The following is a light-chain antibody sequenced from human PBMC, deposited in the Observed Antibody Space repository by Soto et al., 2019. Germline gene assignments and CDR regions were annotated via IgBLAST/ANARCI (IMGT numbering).Light chain of an antibody. CDR2: GAA. Sequence: EIVMTQSPATLSASPGERATLSCRASQSVSSDLAWYHQKPGQAPRLLIYGAATRATGVPARFSGSGSGAEFTLSINSLQSEDFAVYYCRQYNNWPRTFGQGTKVDIK. CDR1: QSVSSD. V-gene: IGKV3-15*01. CDR3: RQYNNWPRT. J-gene: IGKJ1*01.